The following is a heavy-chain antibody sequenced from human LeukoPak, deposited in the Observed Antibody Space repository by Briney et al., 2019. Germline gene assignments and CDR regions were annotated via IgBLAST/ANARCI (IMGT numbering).Heavy chain of an antibody. CDR3: ARAPGYDLYDY. V-gene: IGHV3-30-3*01. CDR2: ISYDGSNK. D-gene: IGHD5-12*01. Sequence: GGSLRLSCAASGFTFSSYAMHWVRQAPGKGLEWVAVISYDGSNKYYADSVEGRFTISRDNSKNTLYLQMNSLRAEDTAVYYCARAPGYDLYDYWGQGTLVTVSS. CDR1: GFTFSSYA. J-gene: IGHJ4*02.